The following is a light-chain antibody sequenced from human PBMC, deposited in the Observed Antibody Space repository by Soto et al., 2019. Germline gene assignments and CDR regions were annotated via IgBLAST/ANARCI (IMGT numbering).Light chain of an antibody. J-gene: IGKJ1*01. Sequence: DIPMAQSPCCLAASVGDGVTIACRASQTVSKFVNWYQQKPGKVPALLIYSTSTLYSGVPSRFSGSGSGTEFTLTINGLQPEDFATYYCQQTYTLPRTFAQGTKV. CDR2: STS. CDR1: QTVSKF. V-gene: IGKV1-39*01. CDR3: QQTYTLPRT.